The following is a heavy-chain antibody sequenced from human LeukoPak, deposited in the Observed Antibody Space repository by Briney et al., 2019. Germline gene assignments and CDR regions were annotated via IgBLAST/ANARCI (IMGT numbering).Heavy chain of an antibody. CDR2: IHYRGST. Sequence: SETLSLTCTVSGGSLSNNDYYWGWIRQPPGKGLEWIGSIHYRGSTYYNPSLKSRVTISRDTSKNQFSLKLTSVTTADTAVYYCARAGGVKTAALDLDYWGQGTLVTVSS. V-gene: IGHV4-39*07. CDR1: GGSLSNNDYY. CDR3: ARAGGVKTAALDLDY. D-gene: IGHD6-25*01. J-gene: IGHJ4*02.